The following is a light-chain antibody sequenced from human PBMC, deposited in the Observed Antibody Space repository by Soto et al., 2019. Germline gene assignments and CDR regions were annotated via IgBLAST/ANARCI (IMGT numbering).Light chain of an antibody. CDR3: QQYGSSPRIS. CDR2: GAS. CDR1: QSVSNNY. J-gene: IGKJ5*01. V-gene: IGKV3-20*01. Sequence: EIVLTQSPGTLSLSPGERATLSCRASQSVSNNYLAWYQQKPGQAPRLLIYGASIRATGIPDRFSGSGSGTDFTLTISRLEPEDFAVYYCQQYGSSPRISFGQGTRLEI.